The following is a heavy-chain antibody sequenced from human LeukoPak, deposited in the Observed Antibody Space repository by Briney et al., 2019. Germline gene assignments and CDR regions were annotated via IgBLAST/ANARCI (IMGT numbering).Heavy chain of an antibody. CDR2: ISSSGSTI. J-gene: IGHJ3*02. CDR3: ARARLPTYYYDSSGYYPDAFDI. V-gene: IGHV3-11*04. CDR1: GFTFSDYY. D-gene: IGHD3-22*01. Sequence: AGGSLRLSCAASGFTFSDYYMSWIRQAPGKGLEWVSYISSSGSTIYYADSVKARFTISRENAKNSLYLQMKSMRAEDTAVYYCARARLPTYYYDSSGYYPDAFDIWGQGTMVTVSS.